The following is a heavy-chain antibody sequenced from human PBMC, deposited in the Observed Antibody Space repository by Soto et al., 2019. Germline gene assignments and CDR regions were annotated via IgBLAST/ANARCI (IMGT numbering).Heavy chain of an antibody. V-gene: IGHV1-3*01. D-gene: IGHD6-13*01. J-gene: IGHJ6*02. CDR1: GYTFTSYA. Sequence: QVQLVQSGAEVKKPGASVKVSCKASGYTFTSYAMHWVRQAPGHRLEWMGWINAGNGNTKYSQKFQGRVTITRDTSASTAYMELSSLRSEDTAVYYCARRQQLVDYYGMDVWGQGTTVTVSS. CDR3: ARRQQLVDYYGMDV. CDR2: INAGNGNT.